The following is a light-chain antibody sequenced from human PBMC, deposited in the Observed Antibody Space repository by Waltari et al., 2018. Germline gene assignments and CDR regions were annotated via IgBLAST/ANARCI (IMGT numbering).Light chain of an antibody. V-gene: IGKV2-28*01. Sequence: DIVMTQSPPSLPVTPGEPASIPCRSSQTLLHNNGNKYLAWYVQKPGQSPQLLIYLGSNRASGVPDRFSGSGSGTDFTLKISSVEADDVAIYYCMQALESPLTFGGGTKLEIK. J-gene: IGKJ4*01. CDR3: MQALESPLT. CDR1: QTLLHNNGNKY. CDR2: LGS.